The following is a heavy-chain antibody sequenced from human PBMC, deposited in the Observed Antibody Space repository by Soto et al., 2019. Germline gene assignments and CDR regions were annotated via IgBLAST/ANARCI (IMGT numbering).Heavy chain of an antibody. Sequence: EVQLLESGGGLVQPGGSLRLSCAASGFTFSSYVMSWVRQAPGKGLEWVSGIGGNGGTTRYADSVKGRFTISRDNSKNTLYLQMNSLRVEDTAVYYCAKTLYGGCDYWGRGTLVTVSS. CDR2: IGGNGGTT. D-gene: IGHD5-12*01. CDR3: AKTLYGGCDY. J-gene: IGHJ4*02. CDR1: GFTFSSYV. V-gene: IGHV3-23*01.